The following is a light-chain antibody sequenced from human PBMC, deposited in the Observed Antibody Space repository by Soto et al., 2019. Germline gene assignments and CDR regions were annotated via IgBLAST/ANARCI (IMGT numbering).Light chain of an antibody. V-gene: IGKV3-11*01. Sequence: EIVLTQSPATLSLSPGERATLSCRASPSVTNYLAWYQQKPGQAPRLLISGAFNRATGIPARFSGSGSGTDFTLTISSLEPEDFAVNYCQQRNIWRPVTFGQGTRLEI. CDR3: QQRNIWRPVT. CDR1: PSVTNY. J-gene: IGKJ5*01. CDR2: GAF.